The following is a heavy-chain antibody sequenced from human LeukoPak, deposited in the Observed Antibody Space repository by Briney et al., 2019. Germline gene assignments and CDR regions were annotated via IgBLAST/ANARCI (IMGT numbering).Heavy chain of an antibody. J-gene: IGHJ4*02. CDR1: GYTFTGYY. Sequence: ASVKVSCKASGYTFTGYYMHWVRQAPGQGLEWMGWINPNSGGTNYAQKFQGRVTMTRDTSISTAYMELSSLRFDDTAVYYCASGSSYDSSGRGFDYWGQGTLVTVSS. CDR2: INPNSGGT. D-gene: IGHD3-22*01. CDR3: ASGSSYDSSGRGFDY. V-gene: IGHV1-2*02.